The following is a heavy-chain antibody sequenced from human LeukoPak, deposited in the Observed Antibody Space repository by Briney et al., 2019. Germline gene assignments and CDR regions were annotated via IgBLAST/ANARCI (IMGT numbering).Heavy chain of an antibody. CDR2: ISSSSIHV. V-gene: IGHV3-21*01. CDR3: ARGFRAFDF. J-gene: IGHJ3*01. CDR1: GFSFGTYS. Sequence: GGSLRLSCAGSGFSFGTYSMNWVRQAPGKGLEWVSSISSSSIHVNYADSVKGRFTISRDNAKNSLYLQMNSLRGEDTAVYYCARGFRAFDFWAQGTMVTVSS.